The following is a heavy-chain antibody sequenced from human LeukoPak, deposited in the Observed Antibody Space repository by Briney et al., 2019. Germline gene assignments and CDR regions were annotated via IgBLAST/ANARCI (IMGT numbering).Heavy chain of an antibody. V-gene: IGHV4-61*01. D-gene: IGHD6-6*01. CDR1: GYSISSGYY. Sequence: SETLSLTCAVSGYSISSGYYWGWIRQPPGKGLEWIGYIYYIGSTTYNPSLKSRVTMSVDTSKNQFSLKLSSVTAADTAVYYCARRSPSLDWFDPWGQGTLVTVSS. J-gene: IGHJ5*02. CDR3: ARRSPSLDWFDP. CDR2: IYYIGST.